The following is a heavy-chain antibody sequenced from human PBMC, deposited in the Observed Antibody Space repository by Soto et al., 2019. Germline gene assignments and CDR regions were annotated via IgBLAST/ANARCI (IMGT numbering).Heavy chain of an antibody. CDR1: GFTFSGSA. Sequence: GGSLRLSCAASGFTFSGSAMHWVRQASGKGLEWVGRIRSKANSYATAYAASVKGRFTISRDDSKNMAYLQMNSLKTEDTAVYYCTRGVMVRGVITYYYYYMDVWGKGTTVTVSS. J-gene: IGHJ6*03. D-gene: IGHD3-10*01. CDR3: TRGVMVRGVITYYYYYMDV. V-gene: IGHV3-73*01. CDR2: IRSKANSYAT.